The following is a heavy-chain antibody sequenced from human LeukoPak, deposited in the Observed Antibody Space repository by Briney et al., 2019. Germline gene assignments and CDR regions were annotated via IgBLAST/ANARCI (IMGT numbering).Heavy chain of an antibody. CDR2: IKEDGSEK. CDR1: GFTFSNYW. Sequence: AGSLRLSCVASGFTFSNYWMTWVRQAPGKGLEWVANIKEDGSEKNYADSVKGRFTISRDNAKNSLYLEMNSLRGEETAVYYCARARYSDFWGQGTLVTVSS. J-gene: IGHJ4*02. V-gene: IGHV3-7*01. CDR3: ARARYSDF.